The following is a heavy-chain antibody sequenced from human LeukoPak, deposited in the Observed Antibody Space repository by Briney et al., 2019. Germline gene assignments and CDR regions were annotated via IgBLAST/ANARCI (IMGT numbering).Heavy chain of an antibody. V-gene: IGHV1-2*02. CDR3: ARGVYSGYGYYYYYYMDV. Sequence: ASVKVSCKASGYTFTGYYMHWVRQAPGQGLEWMGWINPNSGGTNYAQKFQGRVTMTRDTSISTAYMELSRLRSDDTAVYYCARGVYSGYGYYYYYYMDVWGKGTTVTISS. CDR2: INPNSGGT. J-gene: IGHJ6*03. D-gene: IGHD5-12*01. CDR1: GYTFTGYY.